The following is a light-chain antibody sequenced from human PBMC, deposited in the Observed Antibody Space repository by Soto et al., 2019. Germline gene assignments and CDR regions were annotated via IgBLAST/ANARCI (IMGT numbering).Light chain of an antibody. V-gene: IGKV1-5*03. CDR3: QHCYTNPVK. CDR2: TAS. J-gene: IGKJ1*01. CDR1: QSIMSC. Sequence: DIQMTQSPSSLSASVGDRVTITCRASQSIMSCLDWYQQKPGKAPNLLIYTASHLENGVPSRFSGSGSGTEFTLTISSLQPDDFATYYCQHCYTNPVKFGQGTKVDIK.